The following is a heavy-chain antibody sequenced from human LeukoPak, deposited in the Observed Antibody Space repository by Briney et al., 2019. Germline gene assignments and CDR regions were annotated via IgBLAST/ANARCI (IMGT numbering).Heavy chain of an antibody. CDR3: ARCGHYDAYRV. D-gene: IGHD2-21*02. CDR2: IYVGDSDT. Sequence: PGDSLKISCKGSGHTFSISWIGWVRQKPGGGLEWMGIIYVGDSDTRYNPSFQGQVTISADRSTSTAYLQWSSLKSSDTAIYYCARCGHYDAYRVWGQGTLVSVSS. CDR1: GHTFSISW. J-gene: IGHJ3*01. V-gene: IGHV5-51*01.